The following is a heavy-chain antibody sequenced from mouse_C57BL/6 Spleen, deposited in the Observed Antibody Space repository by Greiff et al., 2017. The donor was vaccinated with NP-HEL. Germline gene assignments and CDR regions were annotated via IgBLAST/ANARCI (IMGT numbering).Heavy chain of an antibody. CDR1: GYTFTSYW. CDR3: ARGETGAYYYAMDY. CDR2: IDPSDSET. D-gene: IGHD1-1*02. Sequence: QVQLQQPGAELVRPGSSVKLSCKASGYTFTSYWMHWVKQGPIQGLEWIGNIDPSDSETHYNQKFKDKATLTVDKSSSTAYMQLSSLTSEDSAVYYCARGETGAYYYAMDYWGQGTSVTVSS. J-gene: IGHJ4*01. V-gene: IGHV1-52*01.